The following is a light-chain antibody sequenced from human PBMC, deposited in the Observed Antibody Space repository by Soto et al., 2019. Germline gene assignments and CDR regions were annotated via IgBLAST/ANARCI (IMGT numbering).Light chain of an antibody. V-gene: IGKV3-11*01. CDR3: QQRSNWPGT. Sequence: EIVLTQSPATLSLSPGERATLSCRASQSVSSYLAWYQQKPGQAPRLLIYDASNRATGIPARFSGSGSGTSFTLTIGSLEPEDFAVYYWQQRSNWPGTCGQGTKVEIK. CDR2: DAS. CDR1: QSVSSY. J-gene: IGKJ1*01.